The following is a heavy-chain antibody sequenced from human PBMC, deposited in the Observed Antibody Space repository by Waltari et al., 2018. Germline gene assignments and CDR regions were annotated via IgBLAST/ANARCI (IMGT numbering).Heavy chain of an antibody. CDR2: ISGSGTGT. CDR3: ATFKGDY. D-gene: IGHD3-16*01. Sequence: EVQLLESGGGSVQPGGSLRLSCAASGFTFSTYSMSWVRQVPGKGLEWVSSISGSGTGTYYADSVKGRFTISRDNSKNTLYLQMNSLRAEDTALYYCATFKGDYWGQGTLVTVSS. CDR1: GFTFSTYS. V-gene: IGHV3-23*01. J-gene: IGHJ4*02.